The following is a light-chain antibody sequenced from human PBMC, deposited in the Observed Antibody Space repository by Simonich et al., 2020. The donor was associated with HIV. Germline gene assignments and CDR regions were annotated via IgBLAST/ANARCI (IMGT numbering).Light chain of an antibody. J-gene: IGKJ4*01. CDR2: GAS. CDR1: QSVPSSY. Sequence: EIVLTQSPGTLSLSLGERATLSCRASQSVPSSYLAWYPQKPCQVPSLLIYGASSRATGIPDRFSGSGSGTDFTLTISRLEPEDFAVYYCQQYYSTPLTFGGGTKVEIK. CDR3: QQYYSTPLT. V-gene: IGKV3-20*01.